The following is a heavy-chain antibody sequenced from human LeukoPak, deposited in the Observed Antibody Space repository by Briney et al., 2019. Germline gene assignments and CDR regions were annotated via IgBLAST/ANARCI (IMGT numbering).Heavy chain of an antibody. D-gene: IGHD3-3*01. CDR2: ISWNSGSI. CDR1: GFTFDDYA. J-gene: IGHJ5*02. CDR3: AKDRERFLEWLFPSNWFDP. V-gene: IGHV3-9*01. Sequence: PGGSLRLSCAASGFTFDDYAMHWVRQAPGKGLEWVSGISWNSGSIGYADSVKGRFTISRDNAKNSLYLQMNSLRAEDTALYYCAKDRERFLEWLFPSNWFDPWGQGTLVTVSS.